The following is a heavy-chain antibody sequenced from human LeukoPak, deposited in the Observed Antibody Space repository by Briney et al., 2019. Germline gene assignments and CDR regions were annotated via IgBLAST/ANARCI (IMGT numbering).Heavy chain of an antibody. D-gene: IGHD6-6*01. V-gene: IGHV6-1*01. CDR3: ARAFSPPRTKRYSSSGNDAFDI. Sequence: SQTLSLTCAISGDSVSSNSAAWNWIRQSPSRGLEWLGRTYYRSKWYNDYAVSVKSRITINPDTSKNQFSLQLNSVTPEDTAVYYCARAFSPPRTKRYSSSGNDAFDIWGQGTMVTVSS. CDR2: TYYRSKWYN. CDR1: GDSVSSNSAA. J-gene: IGHJ3*02.